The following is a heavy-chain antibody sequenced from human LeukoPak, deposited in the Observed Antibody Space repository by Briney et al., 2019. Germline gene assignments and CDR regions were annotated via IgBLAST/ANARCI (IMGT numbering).Heavy chain of an antibody. D-gene: IGHD1-26*01. CDR1: GFTFSSYA. CDR2: ISGSGGST. V-gene: IGHV3-23*01. J-gene: IGHJ4*02. Sequence: GGSLRLSCAASGFTFSSYAMSWVRQAPGKGLEWVSAISGSGGSTYYADSVKGRFTISRDNSKNTLYLQMNSLRVEDTAVYYCVKDSVWEPGDYWGQGTLVTVSS. CDR3: VKDSVWEPGDY.